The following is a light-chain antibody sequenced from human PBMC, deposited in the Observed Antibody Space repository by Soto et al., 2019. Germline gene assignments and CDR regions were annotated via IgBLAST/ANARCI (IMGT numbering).Light chain of an antibody. V-gene: IGKV3-15*01. Sequence: VMTQSPDTLSVSPGERVTLPCRASQSVGSDLAWYRQKPGQAPRLPIYGASTRATGIPARFSGSGSGTDFTLTISSLQAEDSAVYYCQQHDAWPATFGQGTKVDI. J-gene: IGKJ1*01. CDR2: GAS. CDR1: QSVGSD. CDR3: QQHDAWPAT.